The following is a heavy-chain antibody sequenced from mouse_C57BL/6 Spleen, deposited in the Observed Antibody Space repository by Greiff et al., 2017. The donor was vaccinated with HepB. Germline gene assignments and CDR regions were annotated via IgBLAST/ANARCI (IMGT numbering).Heavy chain of an antibody. CDR2: ISYDGSN. CDR1: GYSITSGYY. J-gene: IGHJ2*01. Sequence: VQLQESGPGLVKPSQSLSLTCSVTGYSITSGYYWNWIRQFPGNKLEWMGYISYDGSNNYNPSLKNRISITRDTSKNQFFLKLNSVTTEDTATYYCAREGDYDYDENYWGQGTTLTVSS. D-gene: IGHD2-4*01. CDR3: AREGDYDYDENY. V-gene: IGHV3-6*01.